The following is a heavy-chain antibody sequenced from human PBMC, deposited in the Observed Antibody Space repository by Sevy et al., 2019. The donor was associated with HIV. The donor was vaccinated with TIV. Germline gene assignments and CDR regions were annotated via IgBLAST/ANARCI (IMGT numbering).Heavy chain of an antibody. J-gene: IGHJ6*02. CDR3: TRVEGAADWGMDV. CDR1: RFTFGDYT. Sequence: SLRLSCTPSRFTFGDYTMTWVRQAPGKGLEWVAFIRGKPYGGTTEYAASVKGRFSISRDDSKSIAYLQMNSLKIEDTGVYYCTRVEGAADWGMDVWGQGTTVTVSS. D-gene: IGHD1-26*01. CDR2: IRGKPYGGTT. V-gene: IGHV3-49*04.